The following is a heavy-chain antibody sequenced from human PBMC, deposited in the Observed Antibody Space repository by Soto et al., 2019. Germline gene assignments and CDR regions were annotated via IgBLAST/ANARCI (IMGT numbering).Heavy chain of an antibody. CDR1: GGTFSSYT. CDR3: AREWGPVLVVAATRDYYYGMHV. Sequence: QVQLVQSGAEVKKPGSSVKVSCKASGGTFSSYTISWVRQAPGQGLEWMGRIIPILGIANYAQKFQGRVTITADKSTSTAYMELSSLRSEDTAVYYCAREWGPVLVVAATRDYYYGMHVWGQGTTVTVSS. D-gene: IGHD2-15*01. J-gene: IGHJ6*02. V-gene: IGHV1-69*08. CDR2: IIPILGIA.